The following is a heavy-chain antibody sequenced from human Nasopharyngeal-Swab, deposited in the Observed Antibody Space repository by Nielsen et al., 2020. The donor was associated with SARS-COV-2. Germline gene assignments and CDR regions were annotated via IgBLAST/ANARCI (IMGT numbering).Heavy chain of an antibody. D-gene: IGHD4-17*01. Sequence: GESLKISCAASGFTFSSYEMNWVRQAPGKGLEWVSYISSSGSTIYYADSVKGRFTISRDNAKNPLYLQMNSLRAEDTAVYYCAGSGDFTPLNAFDIWGQGTMVTVSS. CDR3: AGSGDFTPLNAFDI. CDR2: ISSSGSTI. V-gene: IGHV3-48*03. J-gene: IGHJ3*02. CDR1: GFTFSSYE.